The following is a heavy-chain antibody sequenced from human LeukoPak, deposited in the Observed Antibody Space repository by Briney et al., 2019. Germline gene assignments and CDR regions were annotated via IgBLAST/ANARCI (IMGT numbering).Heavy chain of an antibody. D-gene: IGHD3-22*01. V-gene: IGHV4-59*08. Sequence: SETLSLTCTVSGVSISSYYWSWIRQPPGKGLEWIGYIYYSGSTNYNPSLKSRVTISVDTSKNQFSLKLSSVTAADTAVYYCARHGLYYDSSGYYYFDYWGQGTLVTVSS. CDR2: IYYSGST. J-gene: IGHJ4*02. CDR3: ARHGLYYDSSGYYYFDY. CDR1: GVSISSYY.